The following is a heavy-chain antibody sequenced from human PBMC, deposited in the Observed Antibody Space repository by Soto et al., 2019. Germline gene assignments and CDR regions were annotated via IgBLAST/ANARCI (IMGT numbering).Heavy chain of an antibody. CDR3: ARDPTSIVVVPA. D-gene: IGHD2-2*01. Sequence: SETLSLTCTVSGGSISIGDYYWSCIRQPPGKGLEWIGYIYYSGSTYYNPSLKSRVTISVDTSKNQFSLKLSSVTAADTAVYYCARDPTSIVVVPAWGQGTLVTVSS. V-gene: IGHV4-30-4*01. J-gene: IGHJ5*02. CDR2: IYYSGST. CDR1: GGSISIGDYY.